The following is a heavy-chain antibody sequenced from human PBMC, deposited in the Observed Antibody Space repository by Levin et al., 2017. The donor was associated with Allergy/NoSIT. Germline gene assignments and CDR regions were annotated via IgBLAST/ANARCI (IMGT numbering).Heavy chain of an antibody. Sequence: SETLSLTCIVSGGSISNYYWSWIRQAPGKALEWIGYLYSGASTSYNPSLKSRVSISVDRSTNHLSLRLTSVTAADTAVYYCARAAGDSGMDVWGHGTTVTVSS. J-gene: IGHJ6*02. D-gene: IGHD1-1*01. CDR2: LYSGAST. CDR3: ARAAGDSGMDV. V-gene: IGHV4-4*08. CDR1: GGSISNYY.